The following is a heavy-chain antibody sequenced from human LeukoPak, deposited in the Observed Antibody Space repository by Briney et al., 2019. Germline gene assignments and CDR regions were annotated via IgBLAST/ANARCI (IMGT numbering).Heavy chain of an antibody. Sequence: GGSLRLSCAASGFTFSSHAMSWVRQAPGKGVQWVSGISGSGGSTYYADSVKGRFTISRDNPKNTLYMQMNSLRAEDTAVYYCAKRTNFNSGSHDYWGQGTLVTVSS. J-gene: IGHJ4*02. V-gene: IGHV3-23*01. CDR2: ISGSGGST. D-gene: IGHD3-10*01. CDR3: AKRTNFNSGSHDY. CDR1: GFTFSSHA.